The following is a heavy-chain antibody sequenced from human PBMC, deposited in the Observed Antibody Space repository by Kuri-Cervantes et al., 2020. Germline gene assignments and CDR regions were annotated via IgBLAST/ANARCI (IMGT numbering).Heavy chain of an antibody. V-gene: IGHV1-2*02. Sequence: ASVKVSCKASGYTFTGYYMHWVRQAPGQGLEWMGWINPNSGGTNYAQKFQGRVTMTRDTSISTAYMELSSLRSEDTAVYYCAREVKMATTPGAFDIWGQGTMVTVSS. J-gene: IGHJ3*02. CDR1: GYTFTGYY. D-gene: IGHD5-24*01. CDR3: AREVKMATTPGAFDI. CDR2: INPNSGGT.